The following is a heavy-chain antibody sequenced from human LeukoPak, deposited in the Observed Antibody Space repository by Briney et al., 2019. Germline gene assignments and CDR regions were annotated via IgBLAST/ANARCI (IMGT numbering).Heavy chain of an antibody. CDR1: GFPFSSYG. D-gene: IGHD2-15*01. CDR2: IKQDGSQK. J-gene: IGHJ4*02. V-gene: IGHV3-7*01. CDR3: ARKGLPDY. Sequence: GGSLRLSCAASGFPFSSYGMHWVRQAPGKGLEWVANIKQDGSQKYYVDSMKGRFTISRDNAKNSLYLQMNSLRAEDTAVYYCARKGLPDYWGQGTLVTVSS.